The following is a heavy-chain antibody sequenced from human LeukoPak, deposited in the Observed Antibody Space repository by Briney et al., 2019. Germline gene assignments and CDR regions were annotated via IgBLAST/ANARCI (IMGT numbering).Heavy chain of an antibody. D-gene: IGHD5-18*01. Sequence: PSQTLSLTCTVSGGSISSGGYYWSWIRQHPGKGLEWIGYIYYSGSTYYNPSLKSRVTISIDTSKNQFSLKLSSVTAADTAVYYCARGVNRVTQYYFDYWGQGTLVTVSS. CDR2: IYYSGST. V-gene: IGHV4-31*03. CDR1: GGSISSGGYY. J-gene: IGHJ4*02. CDR3: ARGVNRVTQYYFDY.